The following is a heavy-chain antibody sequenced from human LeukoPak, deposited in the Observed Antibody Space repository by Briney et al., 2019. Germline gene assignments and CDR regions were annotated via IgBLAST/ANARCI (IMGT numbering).Heavy chain of an antibody. J-gene: IGHJ4*02. V-gene: IGHV1-8*03. CDR1: GYTFTSYD. Sequence: GASVKVSCKASGYTFTSYDINRVRQATGQGLEWMGWMNPNSGNTGYAQKFQGRVTITRNTSISTAYMELSSLRSEDTAVYYCARGPTFAVASSSWRVGNYWGQGTLVTVSS. CDR3: ARGPTFAVASSSWRVGNY. CDR2: MNPNSGNT. D-gene: IGHD6-13*01.